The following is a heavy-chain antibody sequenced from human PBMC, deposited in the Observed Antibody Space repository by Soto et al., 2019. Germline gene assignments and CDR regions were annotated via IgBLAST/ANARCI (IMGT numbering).Heavy chain of an antibody. V-gene: IGHV4-59*01. J-gene: IGHJ4*02. CDR2: VYYSGST. D-gene: IGHD3-22*01. Sequence: PSETLSLTCTVSGDFISSYYWSWIRQPPGKGLEWIGYVYYSGSTNYNPSLKSRVTISVDTSKKQFSLKLRSVTAADTAVYFCARGKSGYYPYFDNGGQGTLVTVSS. CDR3: ARGKSGYYPYFDN. CDR1: GDFISSYY.